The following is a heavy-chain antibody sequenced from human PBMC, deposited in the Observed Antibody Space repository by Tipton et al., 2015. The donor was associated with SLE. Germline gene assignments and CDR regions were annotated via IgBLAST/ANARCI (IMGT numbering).Heavy chain of an antibody. Sequence: TLSLTCTVSGFSISSYYWNWIRQAPGKGLEWIGYIDHSGNSNYSPSLKSRVTMSVDTSRNQFSLKLSSVTAADTAVYYCARRPSSSVGDFDIWGQGTMVTVSS. V-gene: IGHV4-59*12. D-gene: IGHD3-3*01. J-gene: IGHJ3*02. CDR1: GFSISSYY. CDR3: ARRPSSSVGDFDI. CDR2: IDHSGNS.